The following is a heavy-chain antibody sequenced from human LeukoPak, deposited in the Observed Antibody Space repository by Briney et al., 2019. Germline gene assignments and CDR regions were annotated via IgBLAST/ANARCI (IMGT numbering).Heavy chain of an antibody. CDR1: GGSISSSNW. V-gene: IGHV4-4*02. CDR3: AKSIAVAGSYYYYGMDV. D-gene: IGHD6-19*01. J-gene: IGHJ6*02. CDR2: IYHSGST. Sequence: KSSETLSLTCAVSGGSISSSNWWSWVRPPPGKGLEWIGEIYHSGSTNYNPSLKSRVTISVDKSKNRFSLKLSSVTAADTAVYYCAKSIAVAGSYYYYGMDVWGQGTTVTVSS.